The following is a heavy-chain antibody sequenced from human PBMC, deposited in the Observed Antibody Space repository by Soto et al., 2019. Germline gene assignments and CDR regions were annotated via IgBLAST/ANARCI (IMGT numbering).Heavy chain of an antibody. CDR2: IYYSGST. V-gene: IGHV4-59*01. Sequence: PSETLSLTCTVSGGSISSYYWSWIRQPPGKGLEWIGYIYYSGSTNYNPSLKSRVTISVDTSKNQFSLKLSSVTAADTAVYYCARVEQQLPYNWFDPWGQGTLVTVSS. J-gene: IGHJ5*02. CDR3: ARVEQQLPYNWFDP. CDR1: GGSISSYY. D-gene: IGHD6-13*01.